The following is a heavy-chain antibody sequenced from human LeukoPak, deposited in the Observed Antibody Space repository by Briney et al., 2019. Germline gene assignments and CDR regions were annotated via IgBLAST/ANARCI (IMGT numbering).Heavy chain of an antibody. CDR2: IYYSGST. Sequence: SETLSLACTDSGGSISSYYWSWIRQPPGKGLEWIWYIYYSGSTNYNPSLKSRVTISVDTSKNQFSLKLSSVTAADTAVYYCARGGRYMDVWGKGTTVTVSS. J-gene: IGHJ6*03. D-gene: IGHD3-10*01. CDR3: ARGGRYMDV. V-gene: IGHV4-59*01. CDR1: GGSISSYY.